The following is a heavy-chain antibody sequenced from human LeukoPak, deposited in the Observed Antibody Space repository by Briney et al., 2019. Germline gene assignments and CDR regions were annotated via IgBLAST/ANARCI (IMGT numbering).Heavy chain of an antibody. V-gene: IGHV4-39*01. CDR3: ARYCSSTSCSSKADY. CDR2: IYYSGST. Sequence: SETLSLTCTVSGGSISSSSYYWGWIRQPPGKGLEWLGSIYYSGSTYYNPSLKSRVTISVDTSKNQFSLKLSSVAAADTAVYYCARYCSSTSCSSKADYWGQGTLVTVSS. D-gene: IGHD2-2*01. J-gene: IGHJ4*02. CDR1: GGSISSSSYY.